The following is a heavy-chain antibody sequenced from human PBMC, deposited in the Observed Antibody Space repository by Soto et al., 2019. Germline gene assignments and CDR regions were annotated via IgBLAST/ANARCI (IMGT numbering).Heavy chain of an antibody. CDR3: AGLSSGLYCRSPICDKGVIDY. CDR1: GGSISSGNYY. CDR2: IYYSGNT. Sequence: QVQLQESGPGLVKPSQTLSLTCTVSGGSISSGNYYWTWIRQQPGKGLEWIGYIYYSGNTYYNPSLRSRITISADTSKSHFSLKLSSMTAADTAVYYCAGLSSGLYCRSPICDKGVIDYWGQGILVTVSS. V-gene: IGHV4-31*03. J-gene: IGHJ4*02. D-gene: IGHD2-2*02.